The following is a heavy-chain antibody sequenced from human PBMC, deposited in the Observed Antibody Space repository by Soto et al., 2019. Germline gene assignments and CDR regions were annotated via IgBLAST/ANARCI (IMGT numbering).Heavy chain of an antibody. CDR2: IVPIYRTA. CDR3: VRGSGAKLSSS. V-gene: IGHV1-69*13. D-gene: IGHD6-13*01. Sequence: SVKVSCKASGGTFSSYRINWVRQAPGLGLEWVGGIVPIYRTADYAQKFQGRVTITADESARTSYMELRSLKSQDTAVYYCVRGSGAKLSSSWGQGTLVTVSS. CDR1: GGTFSSYR. J-gene: IGHJ1*01.